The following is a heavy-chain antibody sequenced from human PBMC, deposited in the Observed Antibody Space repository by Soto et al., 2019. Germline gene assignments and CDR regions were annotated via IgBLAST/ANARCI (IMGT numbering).Heavy chain of an antibody. J-gene: IGHJ4*02. CDR1: GGSISSGGYY. V-gene: IGHV4-31*03. Sequence: KASETLSLTCTVSGGSISSGGYYWSWIRQHPGKGLEWIGYIYYSGSTYYNPSLKSRVTISVDTSKNQFSLKLSSVTAADTAVYYCARDRTFYFDYWGQGTLVTVSS. CDR2: IYYSGST. CDR3: ARDRTFYFDY. D-gene: IGHD1-1*01.